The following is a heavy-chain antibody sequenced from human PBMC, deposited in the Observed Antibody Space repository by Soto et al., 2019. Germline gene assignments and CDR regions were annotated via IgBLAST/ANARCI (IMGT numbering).Heavy chain of an antibody. V-gene: IGHV3-30*18. J-gene: IGHJ4*02. D-gene: IGHD1-1*01. CDR3: AKEAGNWNSPAY. CDR2: ISYDGSNK. CDR1: GFTFSSYG. Sequence: QVQLVESGGGVVQPGRSLRLSCAASGFTFSSYGMHWVRQAPGKGLEWVAVISYDGSNKYYADSVKGRFTISRDNSKNPLYLQMNSLRAEDPAVYYCAKEAGNWNSPAYWGQGTLVTVSS.